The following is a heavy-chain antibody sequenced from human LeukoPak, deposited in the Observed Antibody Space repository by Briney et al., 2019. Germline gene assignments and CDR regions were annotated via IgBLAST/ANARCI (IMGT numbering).Heavy chain of an antibody. D-gene: IGHD3-9*01. Sequence: SETLSLTCTVSGGSISSSSYYWGWIRQPPGKGLEWIGSIYYSGSTYYNPSLKSRVTISVDTSKNQFSLKLSSVTAADTAVYYCARGGPILTGYLPDYWGQGTLVTVSS. CDR2: IYYSGST. J-gene: IGHJ4*02. CDR1: GGSISSSSYY. CDR3: ARGGPILTGYLPDY. V-gene: IGHV4-39*01.